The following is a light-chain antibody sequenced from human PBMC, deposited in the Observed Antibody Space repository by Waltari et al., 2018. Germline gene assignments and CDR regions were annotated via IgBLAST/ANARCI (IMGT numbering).Light chain of an antibody. CDR3: QTGGHGTWL. J-gene: IGLJ3*02. Sequence: QLVLTQSPSASASLGASVKLTCTLSSGHSSNVIAWLQQQPEKGPRYLMKVNSDGSHRKGDEIPDRFSGSSSGAERYLTISNLQSEDEADYYCQTGGHGTWLFGGGTKLTVL. V-gene: IGLV4-69*01. CDR1: SGHSSNV. CDR2: VNSDGSH.